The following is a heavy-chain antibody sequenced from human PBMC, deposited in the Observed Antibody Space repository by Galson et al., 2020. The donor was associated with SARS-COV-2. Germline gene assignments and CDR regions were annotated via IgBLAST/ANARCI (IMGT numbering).Heavy chain of an antibody. J-gene: IGHJ4*02. CDR3: ARAVWTSGSGTYYNDY. D-gene: IGHD3-10*01. CDR2: ISSDSSSM. Sequence: GGSLRLSCAASGFTFSIKTMDWVRQAPGKGLEWVSSISSDSSSMYYADSVKGRFTISRDNAKNSLYLQMDSLIAADTAVYYCARAVWTSGSGTYYNDYWGQGTLVTVSS. V-gene: IGHV3-21*06. CDR1: GFTFSIKT.